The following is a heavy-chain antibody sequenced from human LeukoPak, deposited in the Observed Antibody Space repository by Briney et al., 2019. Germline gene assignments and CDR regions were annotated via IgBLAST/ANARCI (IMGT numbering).Heavy chain of an antibody. CDR3: ARRGAVAGRVY. CDR1: GGSFSGYY. V-gene: IGHV4-34*01. D-gene: IGHD6-19*01. Sequence: SETLSLTCAVYGGSFSGYYWSWIRQPPGKGLEWIGEINHSGSTNYNPSLKSRVTISVDTSKNQFSLNLSSVTAADTAVYYCARRGAVAGRVYWGQGTLVTVSS. CDR2: INHSGST. J-gene: IGHJ4*02.